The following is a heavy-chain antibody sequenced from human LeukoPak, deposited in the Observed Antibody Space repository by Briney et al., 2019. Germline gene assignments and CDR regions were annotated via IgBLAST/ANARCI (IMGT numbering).Heavy chain of an antibody. Sequence: GGSLRLSCAVSGFTFSDHYMDWVRQAPGKGLEWVGRIRNKANRYTTEYAASVKGRFSISRDDSRNSLYLQMNSLKTEDTAVYYCVRGGNSFDYWGQGTLVTVSS. CDR3: VRGGNSFDY. CDR1: GFTFSDHY. D-gene: IGHD2/OR15-2a*01. CDR2: IRNKANRYTT. J-gene: IGHJ4*02. V-gene: IGHV3-72*01.